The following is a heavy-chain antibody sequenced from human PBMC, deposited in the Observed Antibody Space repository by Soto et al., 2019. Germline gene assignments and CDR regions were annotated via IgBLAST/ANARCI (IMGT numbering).Heavy chain of an antibody. CDR1: GGSISSGGYY. J-gene: IGHJ3*02. Sequence: SETLSLTCTVSGGSISSGGYYWSWIRQHPGKGLEWIGYIYYSGSTYYNPSLKSRVTISVDTSKNQFSLELSSVTAADTAVYYCARVGIAAAGGWTAFDIWGQGTMVTVSS. D-gene: IGHD6-13*01. CDR3: ARVGIAAAGGWTAFDI. CDR2: IYYSGST. V-gene: IGHV4-31*03.